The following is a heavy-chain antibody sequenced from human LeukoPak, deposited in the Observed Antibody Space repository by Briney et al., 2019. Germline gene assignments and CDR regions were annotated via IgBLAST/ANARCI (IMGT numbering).Heavy chain of an antibody. CDR2: MNPNTGRT. Sequence: ASVTVSCKASGYTFTTYDINWVRHAPERGPEWMGWMNPNTGRTVYAQTFQGRVTITRDTSTNTAYMELSSLRSNDTAVYFCXXXRGNGYTNGFDPWGQGTLVTVYS. CDR1: GYTFTTYD. CDR3: XXXRGNGYTNGFDP. J-gene: IGHJ5*02. V-gene: IGHV1-8*01. D-gene: IGHD5-24*01.